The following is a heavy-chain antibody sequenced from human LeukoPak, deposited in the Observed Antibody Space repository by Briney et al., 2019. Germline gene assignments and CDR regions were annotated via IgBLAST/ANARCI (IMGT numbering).Heavy chain of an antibody. CDR1: GGSISSYY. CDR3: ARALGWNAFDI. D-gene: IGHD1-1*01. Sequence: SETLSLTCTVSGGSISSYYWSWIRQPPGKGLEWIGYIYYSGSTNYNPSLKSRVTISVDTSKNQFSLKLSSVTAADTAVYYCARALGWNAFDIWGQGTMVTVSS. J-gene: IGHJ3*02. V-gene: IGHV4-59*12. CDR2: IYYSGST.